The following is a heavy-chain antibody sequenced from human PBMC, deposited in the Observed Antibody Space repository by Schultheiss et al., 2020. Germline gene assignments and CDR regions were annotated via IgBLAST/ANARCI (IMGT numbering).Heavy chain of an antibody. D-gene: IGHD1-7*01. CDR2: ISSSGSTI. V-gene: IGHV3-11*01. CDR1: GFTFSDYY. Sequence: GESLKISCAASGFTFSDYYMSWIRQAPGKGLEWVSYISSSGSTIYYADSVKGRFTISRDNAKNSLYLQMNSLRAEDTAVYYCAGKLELRGAYGMDVWGQGTTVTVSS. CDR3: AGKLELRGAYGMDV. J-gene: IGHJ6*02.